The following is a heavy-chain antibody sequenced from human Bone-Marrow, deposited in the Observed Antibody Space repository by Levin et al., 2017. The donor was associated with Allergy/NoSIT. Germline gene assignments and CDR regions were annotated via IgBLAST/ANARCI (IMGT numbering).Heavy chain of an antibody. J-gene: IGHJ5*02. Sequence: ASVKVSCTASGYTFTNYGVNWLRQTPRQGLEWMGWINTDTGNPTYAQGFTGRFVFSLDTSVSTAYLQISSLKAEDTGVYYCVRVVSESGVAGNRFDPWGQGTLVTVSS. CDR3: VRVVSESGVAGNRFDP. V-gene: IGHV7-4-1*02. CDR1: GYTFTNYG. D-gene: IGHD2-8*01. CDR2: INTDTGNP.